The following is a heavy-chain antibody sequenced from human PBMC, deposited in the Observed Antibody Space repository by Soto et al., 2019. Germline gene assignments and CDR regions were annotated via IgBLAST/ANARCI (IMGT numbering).Heavy chain of an antibody. J-gene: IGHJ6*02. D-gene: IGHD4-4*01. V-gene: IGHV3-7*05. CDR2: IKQDRSEK. Sequence: PGGSLRLSCAASGFAFSSYWMSWVRQAPGKGLEWVANIKQDRSEKYYVDSVKGRFTISRDNAKNSLYLQMNSLRAEDTAVYYCARDDGGLMTTVTIKPSYLIVPYYYYYGMDVWGQGTTVTVSS. CDR1: GFAFSSYW. CDR3: ARDDGGLMTTVTIKPSYLIVPYYYYYGMDV.